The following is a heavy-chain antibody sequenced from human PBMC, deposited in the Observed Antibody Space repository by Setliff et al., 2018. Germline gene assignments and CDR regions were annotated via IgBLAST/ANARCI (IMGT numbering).Heavy chain of an antibody. V-gene: IGHV1-69*13. J-gene: IGHJ6*03. D-gene: IGHD5-18*01. CDR2: IIPMFGTA. Sequence: SVKVSCKASGGTFSRSAINWVRQAPGQGLEWMGGIIPMFGTATYAQKFQGRVTIIADESTSTTYMELSSLRTEDSAVYYCAREGVDTRSSTDYRYYMDVWGKGTTVTVSS. CDR1: GGTFSRSA. CDR3: AREGVDTRSSTDYRYYMDV.